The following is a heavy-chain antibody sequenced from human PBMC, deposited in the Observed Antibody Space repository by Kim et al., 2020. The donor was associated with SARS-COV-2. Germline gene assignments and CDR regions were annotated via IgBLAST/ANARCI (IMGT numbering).Heavy chain of an antibody. D-gene: IGHD4-4*01. J-gene: IGHJ3*02. CDR3: ARRYVEMATITAFDI. Sequence: PSFQGQVTISADRSSSTAYLQWSSLKASDTAMYYCARRYVEMATITAFDIWGQGTMVTVSS. V-gene: IGHV5-51*01.